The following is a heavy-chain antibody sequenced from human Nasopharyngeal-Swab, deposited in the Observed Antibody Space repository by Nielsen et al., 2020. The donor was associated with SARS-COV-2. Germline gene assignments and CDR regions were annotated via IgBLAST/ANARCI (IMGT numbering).Heavy chain of an antibody. D-gene: IGHD5-18*01. Sequence: VRQAPGKGLVWVSRINSDGSNTDYANSVKGRFTISRDNAKNTLYLQMNSLRAEDTAVYYCARALGYNYGYYFDYWGQGSLVTVS. J-gene: IGHJ4*02. CDR3: ARALGYNYGYYFDY. V-gene: IGHV3-74*01. CDR2: INSDGSNT.